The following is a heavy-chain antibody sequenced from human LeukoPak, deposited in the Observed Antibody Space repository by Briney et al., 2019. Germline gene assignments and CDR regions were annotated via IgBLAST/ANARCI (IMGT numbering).Heavy chain of an antibody. CDR3: ARDSCSSTSCYTVNWFDP. D-gene: IGHD2-2*02. Sequence: GASVKVSCKASGGTFSSYAISWVRQAPGQGLEWMGGIIPIFGTANYAQKFQGRVTITADESTSTAYMELSSLRSEDTAVYYCARDSCSSTSCYTVNWFDPWGQGTLVTVSS. CDR1: GGTFSSYA. V-gene: IGHV1-69*13. CDR2: IIPIFGTA. J-gene: IGHJ5*02.